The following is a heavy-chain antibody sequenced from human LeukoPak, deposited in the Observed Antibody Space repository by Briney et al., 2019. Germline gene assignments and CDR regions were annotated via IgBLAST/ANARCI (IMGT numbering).Heavy chain of an antibody. D-gene: IGHD3-10*01. CDR3: TTVKFGELSSHFDY. V-gene: IGHV3-15*01. CDR1: GFTFSNAW. CDR2: IKSKIEGGTT. Sequence: GGSLRLSCAVSGFTFSNAWMSCVPQAPGRGVEWVGRIKSKIEGGTTDYAAPVRGRFTISRDESKNTLYLQMSRLKTEDTAVYYCTTVKFGELSSHFDYWGQGTLVTVSS. J-gene: IGHJ4*02.